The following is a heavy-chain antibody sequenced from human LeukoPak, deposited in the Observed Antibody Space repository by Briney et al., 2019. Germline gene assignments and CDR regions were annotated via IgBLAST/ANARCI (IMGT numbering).Heavy chain of an antibody. J-gene: IGHJ6*03. D-gene: IGHD3-22*01. CDR1: GGTFSRYA. CDR2: IIPIFGTA. V-gene: IGHV1-69*01. Sequence: SVKVSCKASGGTFSRYAISWVRQAPGQGLEWMGGIIPIFGTANYAQKFQGRVTITADESTSTAYMELSSLRSEDTAVYYCARDYYDSSGYPTYYMDVWGKGTTVTVSS. CDR3: ARDYYDSSGYPTYYMDV.